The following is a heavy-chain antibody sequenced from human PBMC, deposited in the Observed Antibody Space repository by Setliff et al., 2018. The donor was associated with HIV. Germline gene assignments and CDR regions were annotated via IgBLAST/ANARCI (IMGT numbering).Heavy chain of an antibody. J-gene: IGHJ5*02. V-gene: IGHV3-49*03. D-gene: IGHD3-22*01. CDR1: GFALGDYG. CDR2: IRSEDYGGTI. CDR3: SRAMYYYDSRGYYYPWFDP. Sequence: GSLRPPCTAFGFALGDYGLSWFRQAPGKALEWIGFIRSEDYGGTIDYAASVKNRFIISRDDSRSIAYLQMNSLKTEDTATYYCSRAMYYYDSRGYYYPWFDPWGQGTLVTVSS.